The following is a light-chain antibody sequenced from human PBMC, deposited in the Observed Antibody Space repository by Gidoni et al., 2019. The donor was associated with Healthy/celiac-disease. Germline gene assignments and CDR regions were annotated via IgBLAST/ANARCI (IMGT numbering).Light chain of an antibody. CDR3: QQRSNWYT. J-gene: IGKJ2*01. Sequence: EIVLTQSPATLSLSPGERATLSCSGSQRVSSYVAWYQQKPGQAPTLPIYEASNRATGIPARFSGRGWGTDFTLTISRLEHEDFADYYCQQRSNWYTFGQGTKLEIK. V-gene: IGKV3-11*01. CDR1: QRVSSY. CDR2: EAS.